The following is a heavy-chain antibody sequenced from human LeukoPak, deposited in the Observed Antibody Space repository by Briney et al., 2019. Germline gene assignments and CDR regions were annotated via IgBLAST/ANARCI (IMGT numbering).Heavy chain of an antibody. CDR2: ISWNSGSI. J-gene: IGHJ4*02. CDR1: GFTFDDYA. CDR3: AKDKEYCTNGVCTWGPFDY. V-gene: IGHV3-9*01. D-gene: IGHD2-8*01. Sequence: SGGSLRLSCAASGFTFDDYAVHWVRQAPGKGLEWVSGISWNSGSIGYADSVKGRFTISRDNAKNSLYLQMNSLRAEDTALYYCAKDKEYCTNGVCTWGPFDYWGQGTLVTVSS.